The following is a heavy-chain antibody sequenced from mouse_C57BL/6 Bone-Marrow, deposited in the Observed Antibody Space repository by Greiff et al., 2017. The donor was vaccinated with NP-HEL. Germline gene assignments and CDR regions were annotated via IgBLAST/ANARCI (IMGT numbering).Heavy chain of an antibody. Sequence: EVQGVESGGGLVKPGGSLKLSCAASGFTFSSYAMSWVRQTPEKRLEWVATISDGGSYTYYPDNVKGRFTISRDNAKNNLYLQMSHLKSEDTAMYYCARDRITTVVVRWYFDVWGTGTTVTVSS. J-gene: IGHJ1*03. D-gene: IGHD1-1*01. CDR2: ISDGGSYT. V-gene: IGHV5-4*01. CDR3: ARDRITTVVVRWYFDV. CDR1: GFTFSSYA.